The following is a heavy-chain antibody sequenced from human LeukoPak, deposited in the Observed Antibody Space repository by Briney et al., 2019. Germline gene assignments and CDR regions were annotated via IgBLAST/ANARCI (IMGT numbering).Heavy chain of an antibody. CDR3: ARDRGWLRLLYCWFDP. CDR1: GGSFSGYY. V-gene: IGHV4-34*01. J-gene: IGHJ5*02. D-gene: IGHD5-12*01. Sequence: PSETLSLTCAVYGGSFSGYYWSWIRQPPGKGLEWIGEINHSGSTNYNPSLKSRVTISVDTSKNQFSLKLSSVTAADTAVYYCARDRGWLRLLYCWFDPWGQGTLVTVSS. CDR2: INHSGST.